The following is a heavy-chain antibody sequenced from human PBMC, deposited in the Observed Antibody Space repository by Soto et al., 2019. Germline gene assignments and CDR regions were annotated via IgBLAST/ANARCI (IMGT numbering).Heavy chain of an antibody. J-gene: IGHJ4*02. Sequence: GGSLRLSCAASGFTFSSYGMHWVRQAPGKGLEWVAVISYDGSNKYYADSVKGRFTISRDNSKNTLYLQMNSLRAEDTAVYYCAKTYRFLEWLGFDYWGQGTLVTVSS. CDR3: AKTYRFLEWLGFDY. CDR1: GFTFSSYG. CDR2: ISYDGSNK. D-gene: IGHD3-3*01. V-gene: IGHV3-30*18.